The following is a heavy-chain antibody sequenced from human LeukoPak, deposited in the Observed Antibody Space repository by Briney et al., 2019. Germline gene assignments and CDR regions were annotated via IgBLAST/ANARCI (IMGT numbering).Heavy chain of an antibody. CDR2: ISGSGGST. Sequence: GGSLRLSCAASGFTFSSYAMSWVRQAPGKGLEWVSAISGSGGSTYYADSVKGRFTISRDNSKNTLYLQMSSLRAEDTAVYYCAKEPECGGDCYNEPIDYWGQGTLVTVSS. CDR1: GFTFSSYA. D-gene: IGHD2-21*02. V-gene: IGHV3-23*01. CDR3: AKEPECGGDCYNEPIDY. J-gene: IGHJ4*02.